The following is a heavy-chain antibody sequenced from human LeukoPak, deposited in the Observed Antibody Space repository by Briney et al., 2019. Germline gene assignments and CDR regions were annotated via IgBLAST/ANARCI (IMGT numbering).Heavy chain of an antibody. Sequence: SVKVSCKASGGTFSSYAISWVRQAPGQGLEWMGGIIPIFGTANYAQKFQGRVTITADESASTAYMELSSLRSEDTAVYYCARGEGDGYNTPYNWFDPWGQGTLVTVSS. D-gene: IGHD5-24*01. CDR2: IIPIFGTA. CDR1: GGTFSSYA. CDR3: ARGEGDGYNTPYNWFDP. J-gene: IGHJ5*02. V-gene: IGHV1-69*13.